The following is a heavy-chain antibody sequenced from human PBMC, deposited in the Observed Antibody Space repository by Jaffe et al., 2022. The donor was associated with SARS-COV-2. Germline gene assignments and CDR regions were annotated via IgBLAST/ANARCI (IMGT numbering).Heavy chain of an antibody. CDR1: GFTFSDYD. CDR3: VRVGPLDAFDV. J-gene: IGHJ3*01. CDR2: IGIGGDT. V-gene: IGHV3-13*01. Sequence: VQLVESGGGLVQPGGSLRLSCAASGFTFSDYDMHWVRQNTGKGLEWVSGIGIGGDTYYRDSVKGRFTISREDAKNSLYLQMNSLRAEDTAVFYCVRVGPLDAFDVWGQGTVVLVS. D-gene: IGHD1-26*01.